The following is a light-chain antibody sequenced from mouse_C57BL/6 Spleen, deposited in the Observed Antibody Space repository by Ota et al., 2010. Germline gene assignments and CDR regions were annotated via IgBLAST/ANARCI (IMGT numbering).Light chain of an antibody. J-gene: IGKJ5*01. CDR2: SAS. CDR3: QQYDSFPLT. V-gene: IGKV6-15*01. CDR1: QNVGTN. Sequence: DIVMTQSQKLHVTSIGDRVSVTCKASQNVGTNVAWYQQKPRQSPRPLIYSASYRFSGIPDRFTGSGSGTDFTLTISNVQSEDLTEYFCQQYDSFPLTFGAGDQPGAET.